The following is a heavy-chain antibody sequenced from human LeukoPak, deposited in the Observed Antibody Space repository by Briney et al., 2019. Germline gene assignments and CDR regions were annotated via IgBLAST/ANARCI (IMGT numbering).Heavy chain of an antibody. Sequence: GGSLRLSCAASGFTFSNYAMSWLRQTPGKGLEWVSTISDSGASTYYADSVKGRFAISRDNSKNTLYLQMNSLRDEDTAVYYCAKVPYSDYGAGRPPFMDVWGQGTTVAISS. CDR2: ISDSGAST. CDR1: GFTFSNYA. D-gene: IGHD3-10*01. V-gene: IGHV3-23*01. J-gene: IGHJ6*02. CDR3: AKVPYSDYGAGRPPFMDV.